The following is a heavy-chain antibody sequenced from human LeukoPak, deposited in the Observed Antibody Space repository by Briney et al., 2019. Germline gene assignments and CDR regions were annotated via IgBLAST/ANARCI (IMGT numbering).Heavy chain of an antibody. CDR1: GFTFSSYG. J-gene: IGHJ3*02. V-gene: IGHV3-30*18. D-gene: IGHD5-18*01. CDR3: AKVPGYSFTDDAFDI. Sequence: GGSLRLSCAASGFTFSSYGMHWVRQAPGKGLEWVAVISYDGSNKYYADSVKGRFTISRDNSKNTLYLQMNSLRAEDTAVYYCAKVPGYSFTDDAFDIWGQGTMVTVSS. CDR2: ISYDGSNK.